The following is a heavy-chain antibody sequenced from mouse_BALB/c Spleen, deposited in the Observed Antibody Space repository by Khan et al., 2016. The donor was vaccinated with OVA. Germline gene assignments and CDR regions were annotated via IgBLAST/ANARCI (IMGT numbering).Heavy chain of an antibody. CDR3: ARSLYYSYGYALDC. D-gene: IGHD2-14*01. V-gene: IGHV3-2*02. CDR2: ISSTGST. Sequence: QLVASGPGLVKPSPSLSLTCPVTGYSITSDYAWNWIRQFPGNKLEWMGYISSTGSTSYNPSLKSRISITRATSKNQFFLPLNSVTTEDTATYYCARSLYYSYGYALDCWGRGTSVTVSS. CDR1: GYSITSDYA. J-gene: IGHJ4*01.